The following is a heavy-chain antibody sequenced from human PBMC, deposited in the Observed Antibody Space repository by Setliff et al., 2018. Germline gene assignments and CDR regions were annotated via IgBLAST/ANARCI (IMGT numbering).Heavy chain of an antibody. CDR3: ARMSGFQYIDV. CDR1: GRSISSGSDY. V-gene: IGHV4-61*09. D-gene: IGHD3-3*01. Sequence: SETLSLTCSVSGRSISSGSDYWTWIRQPAGKALEWIGHIYTTETITYNPSLKSRVTISLDTSKNQFSLSLTSVTAEDTAVYYCARMSGFQYIDVWDKGTTVTVSS. J-gene: IGHJ6*03. CDR2: IYTTETI.